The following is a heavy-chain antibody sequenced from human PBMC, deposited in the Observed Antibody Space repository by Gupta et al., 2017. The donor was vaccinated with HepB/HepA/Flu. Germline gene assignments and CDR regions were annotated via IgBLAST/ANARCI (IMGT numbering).Heavy chain of an antibody. V-gene: IGHV2-5*02. J-gene: IGHJ4*02. D-gene: IGHD6-19*01. Sequence: QITLKESGPTLVKPTQTLTLTCTFSGFSLSTSGVGVGWIRQPPGKALEWLALIYWDDDKRYSPSLKSRLTITKDTSKNQVVLTMTNMDPVDTATYYCAHRGGGIAVAGTWGYWGQGTLVTVSS. CDR2: IYWDDDK. CDR1: GFSLSTSGVG. CDR3: AHRGGGIAVAGTWGY.